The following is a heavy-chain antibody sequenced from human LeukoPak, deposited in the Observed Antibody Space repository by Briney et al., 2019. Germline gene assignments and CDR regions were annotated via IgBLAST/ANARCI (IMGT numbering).Heavy chain of an antibody. CDR2: IIPILGIA. V-gene: IGHV1-69*04. CDR1: GGAFSSYA. D-gene: IGHD6-19*01. J-gene: IGHJ4*02. Sequence: SVKVSCKASGGAFSSYAISWVRQAPGQGLEWMGRIIPILGIANYAQKFQGRVTITADKSTSTAYMELSSLRSEDTAVYYCARAGGPYGSIAVAGTRYWGQGTLVTVSS. CDR3: ARAGGPYGSIAVAGTRY.